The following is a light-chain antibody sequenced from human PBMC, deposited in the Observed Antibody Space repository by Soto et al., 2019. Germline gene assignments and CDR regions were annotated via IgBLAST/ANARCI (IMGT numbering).Light chain of an antibody. CDR2: NVI. CDR1: SSDVGGYNY. CDR3: SSYTSSNTLVV. Sequence: QPASVSGSPGQSITISCTGTSSDVGGYNYVSWYQQNPGKAPKLMIYNVINRPSGVSNRFSGSKSGNTASLTIFGLQAEDEADYYCSSYTSSNTLVVFGGGTKLTVL. J-gene: IGLJ2*01. V-gene: IGLV2-14*01.